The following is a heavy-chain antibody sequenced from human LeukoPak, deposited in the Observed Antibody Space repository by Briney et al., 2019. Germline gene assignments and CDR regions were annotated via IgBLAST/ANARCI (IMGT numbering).Heavy chain of an antibody. CDR1: GFTFSSYA. CDR2: ISGSGGST. Sequence: GGSLRLSCAASGFTFSSYAMSWVRQAPGKGLEWVSAISGSGGSTYYADSVKGRFTVSRDKSKNTLYLQMNSLRAEDTAVYYCARDGRRDGYNIGFDYWGQGTLVTVSS. CDR3: ARDGRRDGYNIGFDY. D-gene: IGHD5-12*01. J-gene: IGHJ4*02. V-gene: IGHV3-23*01.